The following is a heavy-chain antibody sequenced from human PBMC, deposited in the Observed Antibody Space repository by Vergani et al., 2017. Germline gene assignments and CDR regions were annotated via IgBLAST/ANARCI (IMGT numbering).Heavy chain of an antibody. J-gene: IGHJ6*02. Sequence: QVQLQQWGAGLLKPSETLSLTCAVYGGSFSGYYWSWIRQPPGKGLEWIGEINHSGSTNYNPSLKSRVTISVDTSKNQFSLKLSSVTAADTAVYYCARGDGYNSNYYGMDVWGQGTTVTVSS. D-gene: IGHD5-24*01. CDR2: INHSGST. CDR3: ARGDGYNSNYYGMDV. CDR1: GGSFSGYY. V-gene: IGHV4-34*01.